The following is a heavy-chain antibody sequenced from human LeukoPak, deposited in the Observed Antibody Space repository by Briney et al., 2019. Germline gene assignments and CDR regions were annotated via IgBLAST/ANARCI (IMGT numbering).Heavy chain of an antibody. Sequence: GGSLRLSCAASGFTFSNSAMTWVRQAPGKGLDWVSSISSSSRYIYYSDSVKGRFTISRDNPNNSLFLQMNSLTAEDTTVYYCARVDANGDYDPRFDYWGQGTLVTVSS. V-gene: IGHV3-21*01. CDR2: ISSSSRYI. CDR3: ARVDANGDYDPRFDY. D-gene: IGHD4-17*01. CDR1: GFTFSNSA. J-gene: IGHJ4*02.